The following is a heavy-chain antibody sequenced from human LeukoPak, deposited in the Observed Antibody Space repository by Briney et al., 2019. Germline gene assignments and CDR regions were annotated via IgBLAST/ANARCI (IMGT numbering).Heavy chain of an antibody. Sequence: PGGSLRLSCAASGFTFSSYAMSWVRQAPGKVLEWVSAISGSGGSTYYADSVKGRFTISRDNSKNTLYLQMNSLRAEDTAVYYCANVVGATGYYFDYWGQGTLVTVSS. CDR3: ANVVGATGYYFDY. V-gene: IGHV3-23*01. CDR1: GFTFSSYA. J-gene: IGHJ4*02. D-gene: IGHD1-26*01. CDR2: ISGSGGST.